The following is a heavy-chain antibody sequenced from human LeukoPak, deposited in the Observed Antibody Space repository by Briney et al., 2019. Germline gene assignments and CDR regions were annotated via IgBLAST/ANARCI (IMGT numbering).Heavy chain of an antibody. J-gene: IGHJ4*02. CDR3: ARSGKGARKDGSFDY. Sequence: VSSVKVSCKASGGTFSSYAISWVRQAPGQGLEWMGGIIPTFGTANYAQKFQGRVTITADKSTSTAYMELSSLRSEDTAVYYCARSGKGARKDGSFDYWGQGTLVTVSS. D-gene: IGHD4/OR15-4a*01. V-gene: IGHV1-69*06. CDR2: IIPTFGTA. CDR1: GGTFSSYA.